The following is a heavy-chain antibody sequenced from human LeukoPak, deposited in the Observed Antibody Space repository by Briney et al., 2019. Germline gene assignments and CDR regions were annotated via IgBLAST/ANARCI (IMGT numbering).Heavy chain of an antibody. D-gene: IGHD3-10*01. V-gene: IGHV3-23*01. Sequence: PGGSLRLSCAASGFTFSNSAMSWVRQAPGKGLEWVSTLSGSGITTYYADSVQGRFTTSRDNPKNTLYLQMNSLRAEDTAVYFRAKRGVVIRVFLVGFHKEAYYFDSWGQGALVTVSS. CDR2: LSGSGITT. CDR1: GFTFSNSA. J-gene: IGHJ4*02. CDR3: AKRGVVIRVFLVGFHKEAYYFDS.